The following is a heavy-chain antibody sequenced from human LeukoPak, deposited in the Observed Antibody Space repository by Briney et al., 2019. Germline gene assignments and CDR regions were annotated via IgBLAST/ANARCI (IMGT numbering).Heavy chain of an antibody. Sequence: ASVKVSCKASGGTFSSYAISWVRQAPGQGLEGMGGIIPIFGTANYAQKFQGRVTVTRDTSTSTVYMELSSLRSEDTAVYYCARGAVRYYMDVWGKGTTVTVSS. D-gene: IGHD4-17*01. CDR3: ARGAVRYYMDV. CDR1: GGTFSSYA. CDR2: IIPIFGTA. V-gene: IGHV1-69*05. J-gene: IGHJ6*03.